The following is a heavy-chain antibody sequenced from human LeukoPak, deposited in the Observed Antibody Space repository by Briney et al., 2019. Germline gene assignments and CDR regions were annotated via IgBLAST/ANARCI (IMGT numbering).Heavy chain of an antibody. Sequence: GASVKVSCKASGYTFTRYYMHWVRQAPGQGLEWMGIINASGGSTSYAQKFQGGVTMTRDTSTSTVYMELSSLRSDDTAMYYCARSSGRSPNRDYMDVWGKGTTVTISS. V-gene: IGHV1-46*01. CDR2: INASGGST. D-gene: IGHD1-14*01. CDR3: ARSSGRSPNRDYMDV. CDR1: GYTFTRYY. J-gene: IGHJ6*03.